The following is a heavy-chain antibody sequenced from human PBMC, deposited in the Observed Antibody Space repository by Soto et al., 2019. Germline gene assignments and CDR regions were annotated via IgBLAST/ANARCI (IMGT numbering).Heavy chain of an antibody. CDR3: AKDGGRGRWLQSQPDY. V-gene: IGHV3-30*18. Sequence: GGSLRLSCAASGFTFSSYGMHWVRQAPGKGLEWVAVISYDGSNKYYADSVKGRFTISRDNSKNTLYLQMNSLRAEDTAVYYCAKDGGRGRWLQSQPDYWGQGNLVTXSS. D-gene: IGHD3-16*01. CDR1: GFTFSSYG. J-gene: IGHJ4*02. CDR2: ISYDGSNK.